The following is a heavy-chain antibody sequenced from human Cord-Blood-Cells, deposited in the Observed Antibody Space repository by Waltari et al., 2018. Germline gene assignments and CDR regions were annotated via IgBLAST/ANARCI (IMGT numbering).Heavy chain of an antibody. CDR3: ARDLKYFDY. CDR1: GQTFTGHA. CDR2: INAGNGNT. J-gene: IGHJ4*02. Sequence: QVQIVQSGAEVTKPGAPVKVSCKDPGQTFTGHAIHWVRQAPGQRLEWMGWINAGNGNTKYSQKFQGRVTITRDTSASTAYMELSSLRSEDTDVYYCARDLKYFDYWGQGTLVTVSS. V-gene: IGHV1-3*01.